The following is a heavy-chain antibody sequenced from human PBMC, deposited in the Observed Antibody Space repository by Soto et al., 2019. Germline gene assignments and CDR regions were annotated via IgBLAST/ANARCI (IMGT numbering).Heavy chain of an antibody. CDR1: GSTFTRYS. V-gene: IGHV3-21*06. J-gene: IGHJ4*02. CDR2: ISSTTNYI. CDR3: ARESEDLTSNFDY. Sequence: PGGSLRLSCAASGSTFTRYSMNWVRQAPGKGLEWVSSISSTTNYIYYGDSTKGRFTISRDNAKNSLYLEMNSLRAEDTAVYYCARESEDLTSNFDYWGQGTLVTVSS.